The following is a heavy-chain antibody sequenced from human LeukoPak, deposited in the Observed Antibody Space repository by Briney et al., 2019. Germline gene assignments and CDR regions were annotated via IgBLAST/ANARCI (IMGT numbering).Heavy chain of an antibody. J-gene: IGHJ4*02. CDR3: ARMVDTAMVGPHFDY. Sequence: GGSLRLSCAASGFTFSDYYMSWIRQAPGKGLEWVSYISSSGSTIYYADSVKGRFTISRDNAKNSLYLQMNSLRAEDTVVYYCARMVDTAMVGPHFDYWGQGTLVTVSS. D-gene: IGHD5-18*01. V-gene: IGHV3-11*04. CDR1: GFTFSDYY. CDR2: ISSSGSTI.